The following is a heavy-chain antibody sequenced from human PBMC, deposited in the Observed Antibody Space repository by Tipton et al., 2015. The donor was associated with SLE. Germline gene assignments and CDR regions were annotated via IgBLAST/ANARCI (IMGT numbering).Heavy chain of an antibody. CDR3: ARVQAYEGFDP. CDR2: IYYSGST. CDR1: GGSISESTYS. D-gene: IGHD3-16*01. Sequence: TLSLTCTVSGGSISESTYSWDWIRQPPGKGLEWIGSIYYSGSTYYNPSLKSRVTISVDTSKNQFSLKLSSVTAADTAVYYCARVQAYEGFDPWGQGTLVTVSS. V-gene: IGHV4-39*07. J-gene: IGHJ5*02.